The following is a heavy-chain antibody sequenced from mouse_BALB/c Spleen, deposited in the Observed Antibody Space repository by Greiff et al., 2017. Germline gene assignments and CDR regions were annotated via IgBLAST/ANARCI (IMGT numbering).Heavy chain of an antibody. CDR2: IYPGGGYT. J-gene: IGHJ1*01. V-gene: IGHV1-63*02. D-gene: IGHD1-1*01. CDR1: GYTFTTYC. CDR3: ARGGSSIDD. Sequence: QVQLQQSGAELVRPGTSVKMSCTAAGYTFTTYCIGWVQQRPGHGLEWIGDIYPGGGYTNYNEKFKGKSTLTADTSSSTAYMQLSSLTSEDSAVYDCARGGSSIDDWGAGTTVTVSA.